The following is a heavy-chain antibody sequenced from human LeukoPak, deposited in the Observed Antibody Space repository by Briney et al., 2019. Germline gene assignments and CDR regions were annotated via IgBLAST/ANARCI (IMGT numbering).Heavy chain of an antibody. CDR3: ARDWTETTYSGCIH. CDR1: GFTFSSYA. J-gene: IGHJ4*02. CDR2: ISYDGSNK. V-gene: IGHV3-30-3*01. Sequence: PGGSLRLSCAASGFTFSSYAMHWVRQAPGKGLEWVAVISYDGSNKYYADSVKGRFTISRDNSKNTLYLQMNSLRAEDTAVYYCARDWTETTYSGCIHWGQGTLVTVSS. D-gene: IGHD1-26*01.